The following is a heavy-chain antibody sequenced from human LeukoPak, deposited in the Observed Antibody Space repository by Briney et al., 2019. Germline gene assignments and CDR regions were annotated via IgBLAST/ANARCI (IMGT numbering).Heavy chain of an antibody. V-gene: IGHV4-4*07. Sequence: SETLSLTCTVSGVSISNYYWNWIRKPAEKGLEWIGRIYTTGSTNHNPSLKSRVTMSVDTSKNQFSLKVNSVTAADTAVYYCARQDWNWYYFDYWGQGTLVTVSS. CDR2: IYTTGST. D-gene: IGHD1-7*01. J-gene: IGHJ4*02. CDR3: ARQDWNWYYFDY. CDR1: GVSISNYY.